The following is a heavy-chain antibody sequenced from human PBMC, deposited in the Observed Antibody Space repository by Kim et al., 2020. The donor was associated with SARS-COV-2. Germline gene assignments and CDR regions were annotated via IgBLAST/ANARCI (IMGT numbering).Heavy chain of an antibody. CDR2: INHSGST. CDR1: GGSFSGYY. Sequence: SETLSLTCAVYGGSFSGYYWSWIRQPPGKGLEWIGEINHSGSTNYNPSLKSRVTISVDTSKNQFSLKLSSVTAADTAVYYCARVMLTVVKRGNEFDPWGQGTLVTVSS. J-gene: IGHJ5*02. V-gene: IGHV4-34*01. CDR3: ARVMLTVVKRGNEFDP. D-gene: IGHD3-22*01.